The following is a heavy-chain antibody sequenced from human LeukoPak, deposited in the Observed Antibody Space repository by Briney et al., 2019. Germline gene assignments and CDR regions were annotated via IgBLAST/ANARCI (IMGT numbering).Heavy chain of an antibody. V-gene: IGHV4-4*07. CDR3: ARDSGTTGEVRFDP. CDR1: GASMMSY. J-gene: IGHJ5*02. CDR2: IYGSGII. D-gene: IGHD3-10*01. Sequence: PSETLSLTCSVSGASMMSYWSWIRQPAGKGLEWIGRIYGSGIITYNPSLQSRVTMSVDTSKNQFSLKLTSVTAADTATYYCARDSGTTGEVRFDPWGQGIRVTVSS.